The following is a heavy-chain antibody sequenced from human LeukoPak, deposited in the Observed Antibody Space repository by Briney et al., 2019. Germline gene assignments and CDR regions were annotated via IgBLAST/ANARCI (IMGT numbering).Heavy chain of an antibody. V-gene: IGHV4-34*01. J-gene: IGHJ4*02. D-gene: IGHD3-22*01. CDR1: GESFSGYY. CDR3: ARSFMPLIVVYFDN. Sequence: SETLSLTCAVYGESFSGYYWSWIRQPPGKGLEWIGEINHSGSTNYNPSLKSRVTISVDTSKNQFSLKLSSVTAADTAVYYCARSFMPLIVVYFDNWGQGTLVSVSS. CDR2: INHSGST.